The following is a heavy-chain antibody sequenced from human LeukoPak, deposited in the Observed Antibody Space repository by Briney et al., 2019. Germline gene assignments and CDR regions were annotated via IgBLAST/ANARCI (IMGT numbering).Heavy chain of an antibody. CDR2: LYTGGRT. D-gene: IGHD1-26*01. CDR3: ARNIFVGYSGSYLGIDY. CDR1: GFTFSSYA. J-gene: IGHJ4*02. Sequence: GGSLRLSCAASGFTFSSYAMSWVRQAPGKGPEWVSLLYTGGRTYYTDSVQGRFTISRDNSKNTLYLQMNSLRVEDTAVYYCARNIFVGYSGSYLGIDYWGQGTLVTVSP. V-gene: IGHV3-66*01.